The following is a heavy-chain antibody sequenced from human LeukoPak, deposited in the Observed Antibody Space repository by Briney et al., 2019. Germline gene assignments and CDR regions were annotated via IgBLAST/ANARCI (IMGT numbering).Heavy chain of an antibody. CDR3: ARDRSGPFWSGYHYYFDY. CDR2: IYSGGST. Sequence: PGGFLRLSCAASGFTVSSNYMSWVRQAPGKGLEWVSVIYSGGSTYYADSVKGRFTISRDNSKNTLYLQVNSLRAEDTAVYYCARDRSGPFWSGYHYYFDYWGQGTLVTVSS. J-gene: IGHJ4*02. D-gene: IGHD3-3*01. CDR1: GFTVSSNY. V-gene: IGHV3-66*02.